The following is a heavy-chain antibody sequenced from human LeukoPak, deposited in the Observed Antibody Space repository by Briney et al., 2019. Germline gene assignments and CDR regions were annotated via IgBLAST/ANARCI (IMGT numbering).Heavy chain of an antibody. Sequence: ASVKVSCKASGYTFKHYDINWVRQAAGQRLEWVGWVNANSGNTGYAQKFQGRVTTTRNTSISTVYMEVNSLTSEDTAVYYCARAPTSEPNYRLDSWGQGTLVAVSS. V-gene: IGHV1-8*01. D-gene: IGHD3-16*02. J-gene: IGHJ4*02. CDR1: GYTFKHYD. CDR3: ARAPTSEPNYRLDS. CDR2: VNANSGNT.